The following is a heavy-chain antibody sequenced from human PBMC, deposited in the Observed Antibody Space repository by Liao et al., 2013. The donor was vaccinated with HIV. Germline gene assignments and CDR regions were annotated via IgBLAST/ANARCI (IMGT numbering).Heavy chain of an antibody. J-gene: IGHJ5*02. CDR3: ARSNTFIQNWFDP. CDR1: GGSISNYY. Sequence: QVQLQESGPGLVKPSETLSLTCTVSGGSISNYYWNWIRQPAGKGLEWIGRIYISGNTIYNPSLKSRVTMSLDTSKSQFSLELSSVTAADTAVYYCARSNTFIQNWFDPWGQGTLVTVSS. D-gene: IGHD3-16*01. CDR2: IYISGNT. V-gene: IGHV4-4*07.